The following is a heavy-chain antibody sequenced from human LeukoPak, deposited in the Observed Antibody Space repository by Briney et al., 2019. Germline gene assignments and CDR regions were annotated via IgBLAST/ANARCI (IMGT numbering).Heavy chain of an antibody. Sequence: SETLSLTCAVYGGSFSGYYWSWIRQPPGKGLEWIGEINHSGSTYYNPSLKSRVAISVDTSKNQFSLKLSSVTAADTAVYYCARASRVVPAARGYFDYWGQGTLVTVSS. CDR1: GGSFSGYY. D-gene: IGHD2-2*01. CDR3: ARASRVVPAARGYFDY. J-gene: IGHJ4*02. V-gene: IGHV4-34*01. CDR2: INHSGST.